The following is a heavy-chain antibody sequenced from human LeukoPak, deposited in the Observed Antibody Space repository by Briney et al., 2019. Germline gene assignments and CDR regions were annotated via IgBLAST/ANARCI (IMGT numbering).Heavy chain of an antibody. CDR2: INHRGST. D-gene: IGHD2-2*01. CDR3: ARSPVVPAALGYYYYGMDV. Sequence: PSETLSLTCAVYGGSFSGYYWSWIRQPPGKGPEWIGEINHRGSTNYNPSLKSRVTISVDTSKNQFSLKLSSVTAADTAVYYCARSPVVPAALGYYYYGMDVWGKGTTVTVSS. J-gene: IGHJ6*04. CDR1: GGSFSGYY. V-gene: IGHV4-34*01.